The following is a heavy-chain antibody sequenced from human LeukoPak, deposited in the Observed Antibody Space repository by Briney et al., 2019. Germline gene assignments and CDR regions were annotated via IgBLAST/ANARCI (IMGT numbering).Heavy chain of an antibody. D-gene: IGHD1-14*01. V-gene: IGHV3-21*05. CDR3: ARDTYQPGRIDS. CDR2: INDVSADI. CDR1: EFTFSLYA. J-gene: IGHJ4*02. Sequence: GGSLRLSCTASEFTFSLYAMNWVRQAPGKGLEWISYINDVSADIHYADSVRGRFTISRDNAKNALYLQMNSLRAEDTAVYYCARDTYQPGRIDSWGQGTLVIVSS.